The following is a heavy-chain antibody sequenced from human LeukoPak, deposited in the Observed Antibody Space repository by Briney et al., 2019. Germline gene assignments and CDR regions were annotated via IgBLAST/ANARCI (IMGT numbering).Heavy chain of an antibody. Sequence: TSGTLSLTCTVSGGSVSSNRYYWGWIRQPPGQGLEWIGSIYYSGSTYYNPSLKSRVTISVDTSKNQFSLKLSSVTAADTAVYYCARRSDSLGFDPWGQGTLVTVSS. V-gene: IGHV4-39*01. CDR1: GGSVSSNRYY. CDR2: IYYSGST. D-gene: IGHD3-9*01. CDR3: ARRSDSLGFDP. J-gene: IGHJ5*02.